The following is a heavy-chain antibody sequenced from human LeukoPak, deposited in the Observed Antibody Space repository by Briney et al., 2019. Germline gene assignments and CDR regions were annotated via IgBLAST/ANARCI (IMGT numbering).Heavy chain of an antibody. CDR3: TKHDDGGSPLDY. Sequence: PGGSLRLSCAASGFTFSGSAIHWVRQASGKGLEWVGRIRSKANSYATAYAASVKGRFAISRDDSKNTAYLQMNSLKTEDTAVYFCTKHDDGGSPLDYWGQGTLVTVSS. V-gene: IGHV3-73*01. CDR1: GFTFSGSA. CDR2: IRSKANSYAT. D-gene: IGHD4/OR15-4a*01. J-gene: IGHJ4*02.